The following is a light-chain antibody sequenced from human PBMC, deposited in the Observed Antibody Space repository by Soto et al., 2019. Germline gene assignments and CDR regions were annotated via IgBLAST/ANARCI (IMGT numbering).Light chain of an antibody. CDR2: GAS. J-gene: IGKJ1*01. CDR3: QQYNNWPPWT. CDR1: QSVSSN. V-gene: IGKV3-15*01. Sequence: EIVMTHSPSTLSVSPWERSTLSFSASQSVSSNLALYQQKPGQAPRLLIYGASTRATGIPARFSGSGSGTEFTLTISSLQSEDFAVYYCQQYNNWPPWTFGQGTKVDI.